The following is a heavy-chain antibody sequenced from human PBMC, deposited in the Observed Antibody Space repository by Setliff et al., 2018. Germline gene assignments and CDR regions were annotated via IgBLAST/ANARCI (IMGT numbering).Heavy chain of an antibody. J-gene: IGHJ5*02. V-gene: IGHV1-69*05. Sequence: SVKVSCKASGGTFSSYAISWVRQAPGQGLEWMGGIIPIFGTANYAQKFQGRVTITTDESTSTAYMELSSLRSEDMAVYYCARDYYYDSSLYNWFDPWGQGTLVTVSS. CDR1: GGTFSSYA. CDR2: IIPIFGTA. CDR3: ARDYYYDSSLYNWFDP. D-gene: IGHD3-22*01.